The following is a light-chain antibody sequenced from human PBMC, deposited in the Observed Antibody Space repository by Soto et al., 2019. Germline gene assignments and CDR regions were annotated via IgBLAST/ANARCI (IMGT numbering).Light chain of an antibody. CDR2: KGT. Sequence: QSVLAQPASVSGSPGQSITISCTGTSDDVGAYNSVSWYQQLPHKAPQVILYKGTQRPSGVSSRFSGSTSGNAASLTISGLQADDEADYFCCSSANGSTYVLATGTKVTVL. J-gene: IGLJ1*01. V-gene: IGLV2-23*01. CDR3: CSSANGSTYV. CDR1: SDDVGAYNS.